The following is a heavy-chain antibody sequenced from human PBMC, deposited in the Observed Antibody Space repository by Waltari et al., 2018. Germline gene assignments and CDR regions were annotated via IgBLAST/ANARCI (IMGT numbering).Heavy chain of an antibody. D-gene: IGHD3-22*01. CDR1: GFTFSSYG. CDR3: AKDRYYDSSGYSVYFDY. J-gene: IGHJ4*02. CDR2: IRSDGSNK. Sequence: QVQLVESGGGVVQPGGSLRLSCAASGFTFSSYGMHWVRQAPGKGLEWVAFIRSDGSNKYYADSVKGRFTISRDNSKNTLYLQMNILRAEDTTVYYCAKDRYYDSSGYSVYFDYWGQGTLVAVSS. V-gene: IGHV3-30*02.